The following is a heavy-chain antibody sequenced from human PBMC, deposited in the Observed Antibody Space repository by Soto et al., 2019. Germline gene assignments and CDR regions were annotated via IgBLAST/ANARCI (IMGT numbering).Heavy chain of an antibody. CDR2: IVVGSGNT. CDR1: GFTFTSSA. CDR3: AADRSGSPGIRFDP. D-gene: IGHD6-19*01. J-gene: IGHJ5*02. V-gene: IGHV1-58*01. Sequence: SVKVSCKASGFTFTSSAVQWVRQARGQRLEWIGWIVVGSGNTNYAQKFQERVTITRDMSTSTAYMELSSLRSEDTAVYYCAADRSGSPGIRFDPWGQGTLVTVSS.